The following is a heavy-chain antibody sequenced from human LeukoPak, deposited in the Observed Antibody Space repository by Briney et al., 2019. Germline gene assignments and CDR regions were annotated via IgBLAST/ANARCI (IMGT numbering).Heavy chain of an antibody. CDR2: IKQDGSDK. D-gene: IGHD2-2*01. J-gene: IGHJ4*02. Sequence: GGPLRLSCAASGFTFSFYWMSWVRQAPGKGLEWVANIKQDGSDKYYVDSVKGRFTISRDNAKNSVYLQMNSLRAEDTAIYYCARDPGVVPAAYDYWGQGTLVSVSS. CDR1: GFTFSFYW. CDR3: ARDPGVVPAAYDY. V-gene: IGHV3-7*03.